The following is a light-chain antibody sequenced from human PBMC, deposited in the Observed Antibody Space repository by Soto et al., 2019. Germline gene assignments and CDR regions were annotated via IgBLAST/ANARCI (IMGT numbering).Light chain of an antibody. V-gene: IGKV3-20*01. CDR1: QSVSSTY. J-gene: IGKJ2*01. Sequence: IVLTQSPGTLSLSPGESATLSCRASQSVSSTYLAWYQQKPAQAPRLLIYVTSSRATGIPDRFSGSGSGTDFTLTISRLEPEDFAVYYCQQYDNPPSYIFGQGTKLEIK. CDR2: VTS. CDR3: QQYDNPPSYI.